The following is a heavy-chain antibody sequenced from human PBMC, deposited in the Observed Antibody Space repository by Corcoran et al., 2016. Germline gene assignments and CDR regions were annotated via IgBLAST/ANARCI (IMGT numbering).Heavy chain of an antibody. Sequence: QLQLQESGPGLVKPSETLSLTCTVSGGSISSSSYYWGWIRQPPGKGLEWIGSIYYSGSTYYNPSLKSRVTISVDTSKNQFSLKLSSVTAADTAVYYCARGVRFLEWLSASNWFDPWGQGTLVTVSS. D-gene: IGHD3-3*01. CDR2: IYYSGST. CDR1: GGSISSSSYY. V-gene: IGHV4-39*07. CDR3: ARGVRFLEWLSASNWFDP. J-gene: IGHJ5*02.